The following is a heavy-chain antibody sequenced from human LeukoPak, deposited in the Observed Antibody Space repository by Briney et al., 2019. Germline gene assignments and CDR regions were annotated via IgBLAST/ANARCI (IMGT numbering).Heavy chain of an antibody. D-gene: IGHD5-12*01. J-gene: IGHJ4*02. Sequence: PGGSLRLSCAASGFIFSNYWMTWVRQAPGKGPEWVAHIRQDGSERHYVDSVKDRFTISRDNAKNSLDLQMNSLRAEDTAVYNCARDWGSTGYDLYDSWGQGTLVTVSS. CDR3: ARDWGSTGYDLYDS. CDR1: GFIFSNYW. V-gene: IGHV3-7*01. CDR2: IRQDGSER.